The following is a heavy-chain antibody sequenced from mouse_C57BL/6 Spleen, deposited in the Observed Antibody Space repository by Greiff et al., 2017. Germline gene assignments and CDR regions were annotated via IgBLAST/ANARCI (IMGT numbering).Heavy chain of an antibody. Sequence: QVQLQQPGAELVRPGSSVKLSCKASGYTFTSYWMHWVKQRPIQGLDWIGNIDPSDSDTHYNQKFKDKATLTVDKSSSTAYMQLSSLTSEDSAVYYCAKGRDYTYAMDYWGQGTSVTVSS. V-gene: IGHV1-52*01. CDR2: IDPSDSDT. J-gene: IGHJ4*01. CDR3: AKGRDYTYAMDY. D-gene: IGHD2-12*01. CDR1: GYTFTSYW.